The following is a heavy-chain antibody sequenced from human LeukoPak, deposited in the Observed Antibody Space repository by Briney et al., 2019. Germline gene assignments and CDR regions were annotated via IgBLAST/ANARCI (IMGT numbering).Heavy chain of an antibody. D-gene: IGHD3-22*01. CDR3: ARDLTGVVASYYFDY. J-gene: IGHJ4*02. Sequence: GASVEVSCKASGYTFTSYYMHWVRQAPGQGLEWMGIINPSGGSTSYAQKFQGRVTMTRDTSTSTVYMELSSLRSEDTAVYYCARDLTGVVASYYFDYWGQGTLVTVSS. CDR2: INPSGGST. V-gene: IGHV1-46*01. CDR1: GYTFTSYY.